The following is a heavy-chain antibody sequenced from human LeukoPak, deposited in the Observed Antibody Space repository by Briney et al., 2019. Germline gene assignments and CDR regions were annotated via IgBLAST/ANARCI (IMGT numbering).Heavy chain of an antibody. V-gene: IGHV3-23*01. J-gene: IGHJ3*02. Sequence: AGSLRLSCAASGFTFSSFAMSWVRQAPGQGLEWVSAISGSGGSTYYADSANSRLTISRDNSKNTLYPQMNSLRAEDTAVYYCAKDYGDYDGDAFDIWGQGTMVTVSS. CDR1: GFTFSSFA. CDR3: AKDYGDYDGDAFDI. D-gene: IGHD4-17*01. CDR2: ISGSGGST.